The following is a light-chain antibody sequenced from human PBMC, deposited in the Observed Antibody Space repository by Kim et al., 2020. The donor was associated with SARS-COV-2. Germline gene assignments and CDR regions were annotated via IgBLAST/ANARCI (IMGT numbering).Light chain of an antibody. J-gene: IGKJ4*01. V-gene: IGKV1-39*01. Sequence: DIQMTQSPSSLPASVGDRVTITCRASQNINTYLNWYQQKPGKAPNLLIYTASNLQSGVPSRFSGSGSGTDFTLTISSLQPEDFATYYCQQNYSSPLTFGGGTKVDIK. CDR2: TAS. CDR1: QNINTY. CDR3: QQNYSSPLT.